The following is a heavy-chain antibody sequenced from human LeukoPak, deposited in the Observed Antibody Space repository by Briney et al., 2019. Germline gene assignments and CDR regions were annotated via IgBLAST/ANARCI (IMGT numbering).Heavy chain of an antibody. Sequence: SETLSLTCTVSAGSISSYYWSWIRQPAGKGLEWIGRIYNSGRTNYNPSLKSRVTISVDRSKNQFSLKLSSVTAADTAVYYCARGGYCSSTSCYKYPTYDDWFDPWGQGTLVTVSS. CDR2: IYNSGRT. V-gene: IGHV4-4*07. CDR1: AGSISSYY. CDR3: ARGGYCSSTSCYKYPTYDDWFDP. D-gene: IGHD2-2*02. J-gene: IGHJ5*02.